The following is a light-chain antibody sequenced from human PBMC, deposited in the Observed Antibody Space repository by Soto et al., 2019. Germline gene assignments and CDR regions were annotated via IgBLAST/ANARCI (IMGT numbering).Light chain of an antibody. CDR1: QSVSSAY. Sequence: EIVLTRSPGTLSLSPGDRATLSCRASQSVSSAYLAWYQHTPGQAPRLLIYGASTRATGIPDRFSGSGSGTDFSLTISRLGPEDFAVYYCQQYGSSPFTFGQGTRLEIK. J-gene: IGKJ5*01. CDR2: GAS. CDR3: QQYGSSPFT. V-gene: IGKV3-20*01.